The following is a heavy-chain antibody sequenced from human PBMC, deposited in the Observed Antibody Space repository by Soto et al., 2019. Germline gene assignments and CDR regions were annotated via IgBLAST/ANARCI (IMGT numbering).Heavy chain of an antibody. V-gene: IGHV3-9*01. J-gene: IGHJ4*02. D-gene: IGHD3-22*01. CDR3: AKDRGITMVVVTVLLDF. CDR1: GFTSGFTFDDYA. CDR2: ISWNSGSI. Sequence: EVQLVESGGGLVQPGRSLRLSCTASGFTSGFTFDDYAMHWVRQSPGKGLEWVSGISWNSGSIGYADSVKGRFTVSRDNAKNSLHLQMNSLRAEDTALYYCAKDRGITMVVVTVLLDFWGQGTLVTVSS.